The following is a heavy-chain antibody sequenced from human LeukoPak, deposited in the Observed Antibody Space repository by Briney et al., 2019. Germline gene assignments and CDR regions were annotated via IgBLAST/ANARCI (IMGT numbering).Heavy chain of an antibody. CDR3: ARYLNYDGLFDY. D-gene: IGHD4-23*01. J-gene: IGHJ4*02. CDR2: IYPGDSDT. V-gene: IGHV5-51*01. Sequence: GGSVKISCKGSGYSFTTYWIGWVREMPGKGLGWMWVIYPGDSDTAYSPSFQGQVTISAAKSITTAYLQWSSLKASDTAMYYCARYLNYDGLFDYWGQAALVTV. CDR1: GYSFTTYW.